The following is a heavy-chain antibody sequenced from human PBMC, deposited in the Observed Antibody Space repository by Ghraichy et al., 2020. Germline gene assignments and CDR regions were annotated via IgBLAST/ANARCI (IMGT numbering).Heavy chain of an antibody. CDR2: VYSDGRST. CDR1: GFTFSSYW. Sequence: GGSLRLSCAASGFTFSSYWMHWVRQAPGKGLVWVSTVYSDGRSTMYADSVKGRFTISRDNVKNTLYLQMNSLRAEDTAVYYCVRDNYGVDYWGQGTLVTVSS. V-gene: IGHV3-74*03. D-gene: IGHD4-17*01. J-gene: IGHJ4*02. CDR3: VRDNYGVDY.